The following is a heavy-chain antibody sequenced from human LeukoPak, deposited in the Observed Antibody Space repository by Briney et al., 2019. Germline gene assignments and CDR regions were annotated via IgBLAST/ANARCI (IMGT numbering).Heavy chain of an antibody. CDR3: ARPIVGATNWFDP. Sequence: SQTLSLTCTVSGGSISSGGYYWSWIRQHPGKGLEWIGYIYYSGSTNYNPSLKSRVTISVDTSKNQFSLKLSSVTAADTAVYYCARPIVGATNWFDPWGQGTLVTVSS. CDR1: GGSISSGGYY. J-gene: IGHJ5*02. V-gene: IGHV4-31*03. CDR2: IYYSGST. D-gene: IGHD1-26*01.